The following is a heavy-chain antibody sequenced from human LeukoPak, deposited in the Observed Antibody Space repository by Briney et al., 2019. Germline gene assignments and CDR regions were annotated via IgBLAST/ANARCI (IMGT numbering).Heavy chain of an antibody. J-gene: IGHJ4*02. CDR2: MNPNSGNT. D-gene: IGHD6-13*01. CDR1: GYTFTSYD. Sequence: ASVKVSCKASGYTFTSYDINWVRQATGQGLEWMGWMNPNSGNTGYAQKFQSRVTMTRNTSISTAYMELSSLRSEDTAVYYCARGQGSHGQQLGDYWGQGTLVTVSS. CDR3: ARGQGSHGQQLGDY. V-gene: IGHV1-8*01.